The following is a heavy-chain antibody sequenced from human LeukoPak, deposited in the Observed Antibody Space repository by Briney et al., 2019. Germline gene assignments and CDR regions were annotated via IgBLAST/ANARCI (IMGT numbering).Heavy chain of an antibody. CDR1: GFTFSSYA. D-gene: IGHD4-17*01. CDR2: ISGSGGST. Sequence: GGSLRLSCAASGFTFSSYAMSWVRQAPGKGLEWVSAISGSGGSTYYADSVKGRFTISRDNSKNTLYLQMNSLRAEDTAVYYCAKDYDYYDYYYMDVWGKGTTVTVSS. CDR3: AKDYDYYDYYYMDV. J-gene: IGHJ6*03. V-gene: IGHV3-23*01.